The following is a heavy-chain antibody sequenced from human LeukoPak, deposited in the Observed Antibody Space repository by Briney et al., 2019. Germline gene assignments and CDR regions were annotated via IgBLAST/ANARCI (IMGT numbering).Heavy chain of an antibody. D-gene: IGHD3-3*01. V-gene: IGHV3-30*04. Sequence: GGSLRLSCAASGFTFSSYAMHWVRQAPGKGLEWVAVILYDGSNKYYADSVKGRFTISRDNSKNTLYLQMNSLRAEDTAVYYCARDYPHLYYDFWSGSDDAFDIWGQGTMVTVSS. CDR1: GFTFSSYA. CDR2: ILYDGSNK. J-gene: IGHJ3*02. CDR3: ARDYPHLYYDFWSGSDDAFDI.